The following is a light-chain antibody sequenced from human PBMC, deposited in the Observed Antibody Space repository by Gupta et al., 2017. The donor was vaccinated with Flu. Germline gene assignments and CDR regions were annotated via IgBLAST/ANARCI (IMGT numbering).Light chain of an antibody. Sequence: DIQMTQSPSSLSASVGDRVAITCRASQSINSYLNWYQQKPGKAPNLLIYGASSLQSGVPSRFSGRGSGRDFILTISSLQPEDFAIYYCQQTYSTPRTFGQGTKVEIK. J-gene: IGKJ1*01. CDR3: QQTYSTPRT. V-gene: IGKV1-39*01. CDR2: GAS. CDR1: QSINSY.